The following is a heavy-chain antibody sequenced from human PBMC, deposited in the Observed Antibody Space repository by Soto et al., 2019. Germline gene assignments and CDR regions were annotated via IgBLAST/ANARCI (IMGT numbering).Heavy chain of an antibody. CDR3: ARLFFVWGCFRYFYWFAP. V-gene: IGHV4-39*01. CDR1: GGSISSSSYY. Sequence: PSETLSLTCTVSGGSISSSSYYWGWIRQPPGKGLEWIGSIYYSGSTYYNPSLKSRVTISVDTSKNQFSLKLSSVTAADTAFFFFARLFFVWGCFRYFYWFAPWARGPL. D-gene: IGHD3-16*02. J-gene: IGHJ5*02. CDR2: IYYSGST.